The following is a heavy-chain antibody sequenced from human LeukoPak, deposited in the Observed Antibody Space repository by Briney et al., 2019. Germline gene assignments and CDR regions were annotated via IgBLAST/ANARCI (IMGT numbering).Heavy chain of an antibody. CDR1: GYTFTDYY. CDR2: VDPEDGET. CDR3: APTIVGATPCFDY. V-gene: IGHV1-69-2*01. J-gene: IGHJ4*02. D-gene: IGHD1-26*01. Sequence: ASVKISCKVSGYTFTDYYMHWVQQAPGKGLEWMGLVDPEDGETIYAEKSQGRVTITADTSTDTAYMELSSLRSEDTAVYYCAPTIVGATPCFDYWGQGTLVTVSS.